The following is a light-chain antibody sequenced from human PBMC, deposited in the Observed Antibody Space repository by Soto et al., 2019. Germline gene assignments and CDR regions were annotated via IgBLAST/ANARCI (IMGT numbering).Light chain of an antibody. Sequence: QSALTQPASVSGSPGQSITISCTGTSSDVGGYNYVSWYQHHPGKAPRLLTYAISNRPSGVSSRFSGSKSGNTASLTISGLLAEDEADYYCSSYAGLFGGGTKLTVL. V-gene: IGLV2-14*01. CDR3: SSYAGL. CDR1: SSDVGGYNY. J-gene: IGLJ2*01. CDR2: AIS.